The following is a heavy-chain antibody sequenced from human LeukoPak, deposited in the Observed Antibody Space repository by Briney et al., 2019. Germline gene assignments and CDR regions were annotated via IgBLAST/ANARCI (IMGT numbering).Heavy chain of an antibody. D-gene: IGHD1-26*01. CDR1: GYSFTSYW. CDR2: IHPGDSDT. CDR3: ANGVSEGAFDY. V-gene: IGHV5-51*01. Sequence: GESLKISCKGTGYSFTSYWIAWVRQMPGKGLEWMGIIHPGDSDTVYSPSFQGQVTISADKSISTAYLQWSSLKTSDTAMYYYANGVSEGAFDYWGQGTLVTVSS. J-gene: IGHJ4*02.